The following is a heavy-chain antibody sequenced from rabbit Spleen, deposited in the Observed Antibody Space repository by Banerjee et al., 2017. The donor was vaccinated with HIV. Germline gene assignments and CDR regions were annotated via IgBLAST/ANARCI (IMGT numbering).Heavy chain of an antibody. CDR3: ARDLVAVIGWNFNL. CDR1: GFSFSSGYD. V-gene: IGHV1S45*01. D-gene: IGHD1-1*01. Sequence: QEQLEESGGDLVKPEGSLTLTCTASGFSFSSGYDMCWVRQAPGKGLEWIGSIYSVIDYTYYASWAKGRFTISKASSTTVTLQMTSLTAADTATYFCARDLVAVIGWNFNLWGQGTLVTVS. J-gene: IGHJ4*01. CDR2: IYSVIDYT.